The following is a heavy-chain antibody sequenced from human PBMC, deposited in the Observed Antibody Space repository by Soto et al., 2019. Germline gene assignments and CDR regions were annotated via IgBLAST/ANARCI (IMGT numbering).Heavy chain of an antibody. CDR2: FDPEDGET. CDR1: GYTLTELS. CDR3: ATDLGYDDIWGSYRPNDAFDI. Sequence: QVQLVQSGAEVKKPGASVKVSCKVSGYTLTELSMHWVRQAPGKGLEWMGGFDPEDGETSYAQKFQGRVTMTEDTSPETAYMELSSLRSEDTAVYYCATDLGYDDIWGSYRPNDAFDIWGQGTMVTVSS. J-gene: IGHJ3*02. D-gene: IGHD3-16*02. V-gene: IGHV1-24*01.